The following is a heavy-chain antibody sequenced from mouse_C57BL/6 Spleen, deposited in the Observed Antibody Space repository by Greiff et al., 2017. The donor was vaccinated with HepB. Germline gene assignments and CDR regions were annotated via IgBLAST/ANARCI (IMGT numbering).Heavy chain of an antibody. D-gene: IGHD1-1*01. CDR3: AGDYGSSYGAFDY. J-gene: IGHJ4*01. Sequence: EVQLQQSVAELVRPGASVKLSCTASGFNIKNTYMHWVKQRPEQGLEWIGRLDPANGNTKYAPKFQGKATITADTSSNTAYLKLSSLTSEDTAICYCAGDYGSSYGAFDYWGQGTSVTVSS. CDR1: GFNIKNTY. V-gene: IGHV14-3*01. CDR2: LDPANGNT.